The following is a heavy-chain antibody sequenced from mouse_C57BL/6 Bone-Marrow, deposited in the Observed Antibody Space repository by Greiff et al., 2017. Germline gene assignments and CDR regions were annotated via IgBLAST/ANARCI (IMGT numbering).Heavy chain of an antibody. CDR1: GYTFTDYN. J-gene: IGHJ3*01. CDR3: VFAVAY. V-gene: IGHV1-18*01. CDR2: INPNNGGT. Sequence: VQLKESGPELVKPGASVKIPCKASGYTFTDYNMDWVKQSHGKSLEWIGDINPNNGGTIYNQKFKGKATLTVDKSSSTAYMELRSLTSEDTAVYYCVFAVAYWGQGTLVTVSA.